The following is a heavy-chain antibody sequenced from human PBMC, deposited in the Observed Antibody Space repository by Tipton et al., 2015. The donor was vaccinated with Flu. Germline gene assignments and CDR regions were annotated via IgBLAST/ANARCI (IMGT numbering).Heavy chain of an antibody. Sequence: GLVKPSETLSLICRVSGGSITDYHWTWIRQSAGKGLEWIGRISPSGTTKFNSSLKSRVTMSVDTSKNQFSLRLSSVTAADTAVYYCARHTGDSVRGVIDYWGQGTLVTVSS. J-gene: IGHJ4*02. CDR1: GGSITDYH. CDR3: ARHTGDSVRGVIDY. V-gene: IGHV4-4*07. CDR2: ISPSGTT. D-gene: IGHD3-10*02.